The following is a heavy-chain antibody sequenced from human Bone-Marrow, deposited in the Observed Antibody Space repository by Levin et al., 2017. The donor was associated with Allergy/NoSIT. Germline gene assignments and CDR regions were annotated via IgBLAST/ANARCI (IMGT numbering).Heavy chain of an antibody. Sequence: LRLSCTVSGGSISSGSYSWNWIRQSAGKGLEWIGRIYARGSTNFNPSLKSRVTISVDTSKNQFSLKLRSVTAADTAVYYCARGGDVGVDIYYLDYWGQGTLVTVSS. D-gene: IGHD2-2*03. CDR1: GGSISSGSYS. V-gene: IGHV4-61*02. CDR2: IYARGST. J-gene: IGHJ4*02. CDR3: ARGGDVGVDIYYLDY.